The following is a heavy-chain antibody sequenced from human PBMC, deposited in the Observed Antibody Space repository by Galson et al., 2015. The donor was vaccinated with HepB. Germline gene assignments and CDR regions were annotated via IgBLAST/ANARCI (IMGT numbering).Heavy chain of an antibody. D-gene: IGHD2-2*02. V-gene: IGHV3-21*01. J-gene: IGHJ6*03. CDR3: ARDSETKRYQLLYGAYYYYYMNV. CDR2: ISSSSSYI. CDR1: GFTFSSYS. Sequence: SLRLSCAASGFTFSSYSMNWVRQAPGKGLEWVSSISSSSSYIYYADSVKGRFTISRDNAKNSLYLQMNSLRAEDTAVYYCARDSETKRYQLLYGAYYYYYMNVWGKGTTVTVSS.